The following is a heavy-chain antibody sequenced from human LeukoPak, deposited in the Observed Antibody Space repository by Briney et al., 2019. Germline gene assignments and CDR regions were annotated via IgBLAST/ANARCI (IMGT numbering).Heavy chain of an antibody. J-gene: IGHJ4*02. CDR1: GATISGYY. CDR3: ARYVGRRFDY. Sequence: NTSETLSLTCTVSGATISGYYWSWIRQPPGRGLEWIGYTYYSGNTNYNPSLKSRVTISVDPSKSQFSLRLSSVTAADTAVYYCARYVGRRFDYWGQGTLVTVS. CDR2: TYYSGNT. V-gene: IGHV4-59*01. D-gene: IGHD3-10*02.